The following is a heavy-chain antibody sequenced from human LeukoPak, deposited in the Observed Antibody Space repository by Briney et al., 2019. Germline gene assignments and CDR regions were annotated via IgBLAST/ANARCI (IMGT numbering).Heavy chain of an antibody. CDR2: INHSGST. Sequence: PSETLSLTCAVYGGSFSGYYWSWIRQPPGKGLEWIGKINHSGSTNYNPSLKSRVTISVDTSKNQFSLKLSSVTAADTAVYYCARADPYDYVWGSYRYRRAYFDYWGQGTLVTVSS. V-gene: IGHV4-34*01. J-gene: IGHJ4*02. D-gene: IGHD3-16*02. CDR1: GGSFSGYY. CDR3: ARADPYDYVWGSYRYRRAYFDY.